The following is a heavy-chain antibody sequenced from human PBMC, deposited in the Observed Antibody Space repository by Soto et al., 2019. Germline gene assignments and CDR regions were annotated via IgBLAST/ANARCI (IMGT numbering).Heavy chain of an antibody. CDR3: ARGVSSGGALYGMDV. Sequence: ASVKVSCKASGYTFTSYAMHWVRRAPGQRLEWMGWINAGNGNTKYSQKFQGRVTITRDTSASTAYMELSSLRSEDTAVYYCARGVSSGGALYGMDVWGQGTTVTVSS. V-gene: IGHV1-3*01. J-gene: IGHJ6*02. CDR1: GYTFTSYA. D-gene: IGHD6-19*01. CDR2: INAGNGNT.